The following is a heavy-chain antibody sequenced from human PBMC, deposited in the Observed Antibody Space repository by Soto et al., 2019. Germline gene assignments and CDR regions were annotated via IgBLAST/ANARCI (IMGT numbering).Heavy chain of an antibody. Sequence: PSETLSLTCTVSGGSISSYYWSWIRQPPGKGLEWIGYIYYSGSTNYNPSLKSRVTISVDTSKNQFSLKLSSVTAADTAVYYCARVGSSWYRGYYYYGMDVWGQGAMVTVSS. CDR1: GGSISSYY. V-gene: IGHV4-59*01. CDR2: IYYSGST. J-gene: IGHJ6*02. CDR3: ARVGSSWYRGYYYYGMDV. D-gene: IGHD6-13*01.